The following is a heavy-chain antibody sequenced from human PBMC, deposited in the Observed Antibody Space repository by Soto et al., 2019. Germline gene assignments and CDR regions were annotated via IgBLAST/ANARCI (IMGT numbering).Heavy chain of an antibody. Sequence: EVQLLESGGGLVQPGGSLRLSCAASGFTFTGYAMSWVRQAPGKGLEWVSGISGSGSSTDYADSVKGRFIISRDSSNNTVYLQMNSLRAEDTAVYYCARDGRDGYNWVYYYYGMDVWGQGTTVTVSS. V-gene: IGHV3-23*01. D-gene: IGHD5-12*01. J-gene: IGHJ6*02. CDR3: ARDGRDGYNWVYYYYGMDV. CDR1: GFTFTGYA. CDR2: ISGSGSST.